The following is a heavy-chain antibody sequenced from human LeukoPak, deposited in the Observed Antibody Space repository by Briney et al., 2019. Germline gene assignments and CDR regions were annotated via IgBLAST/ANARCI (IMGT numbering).Heavy chain of an antibody. CDR3: ALILLVVPAALSGMDV. J-gene: IGHJ6*02. D-gene: IGHD2-2*01. Sequence: ASVKVSCKVSGYTLTELSMHWVRQAPGKGLEWMGGFDPEDGETIYAQKFQGRVTMTEDTSTDTAYMELSSLRSEDTAVYYCALILLVVPAALSGMDVWGQGTTVTVSS. CDR1: GYTLTELS. CDR2: FDPEDGET. V-gene: IGHV1-24*01.